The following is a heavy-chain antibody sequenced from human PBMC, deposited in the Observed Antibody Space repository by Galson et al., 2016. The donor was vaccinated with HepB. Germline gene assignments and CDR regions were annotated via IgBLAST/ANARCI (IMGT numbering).Heavy chain of an antibody. D-gene: IGHD4-23*01. CDR2: THYSGTT. CDR1: GGSMRSPTYY. J-gene: IGHJ4*02. CDR3: ATHEEGPVRGGFDY. V-gene: IGHV4-39*01. Sequence: TLSLTCSVSGGSMRSPTYYWGWIRQPPGKGLDWIGSTHYSGTTYFNPSLKSRLNMSVDTSKKQFSLRLTSVTAADTAVYYCATHEEGPVRGGFDYWGQGTLVTVSS.